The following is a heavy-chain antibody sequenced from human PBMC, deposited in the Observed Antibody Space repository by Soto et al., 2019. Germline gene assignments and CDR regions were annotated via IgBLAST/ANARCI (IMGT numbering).Heavy chain of an antibody. CDR1: GGTFSSYT. D-gene: IGHD6-13*01. J-gene: IGHJ4*02. CDR2: IIPILGIA. Sequence: SVKVSCKASGGTFSSYTISWVRQAPGQGLEWMGRIIPILGIANYAQKFQGRVTITGDTSASTAYMELSSLRSEDTAVYYCARDPSSSWFDYWGQGTLVTVSS. V-gene: IGHV1-69*02. CDR3: ARDPSSSWFDY.